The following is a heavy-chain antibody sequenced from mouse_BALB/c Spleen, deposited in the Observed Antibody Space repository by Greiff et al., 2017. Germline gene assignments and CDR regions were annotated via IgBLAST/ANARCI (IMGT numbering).Heavy chain of an antibody. J-gene: IGHJ3*01. Sequence: VQLKESGGGLVKPGGSLKLSCAASGFTFSDYYMYWVRQTPEKRLEWVATISDGGSYTYYPDSVKGRFTISRDNAKNNLYLQMSSLKSEDTAMYYCARDLGDGYYSAWFAYWGQGTLVTVSA. V-gene: IGHV5-4*02. CDR2: ISDGGSYT. D-gene: IGHD2-3*01. CDR3: ARDLGDGYYSAWFAY. CDR1: GFTFSDYY.